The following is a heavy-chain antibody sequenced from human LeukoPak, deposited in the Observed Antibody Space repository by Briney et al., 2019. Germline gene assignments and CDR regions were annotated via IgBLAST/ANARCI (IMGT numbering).Heavy chain of an antibody. CDR1: GGSISSYY. D-gene: IGHD1-26*01. V-gene: IGHV4-59*01. Sequence: SETLSLTCTVSGGSISSYYWSWIRQPPGKGLEWIGYIYYSGSTNYNPSLKSRVTISVDTSKNQFSLKLSSVTAADTAVYYCARGGGLPSYYYYMDVWGKGTTVTISS. CDR2: IYYSGST. CDR3: ARGGGLPSYYYYMDV. J-gene: IGHJ6*03.